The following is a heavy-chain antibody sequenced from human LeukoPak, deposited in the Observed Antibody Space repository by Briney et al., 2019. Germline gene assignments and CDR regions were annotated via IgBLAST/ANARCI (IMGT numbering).Heavy chain of an antibody. J-gene: IGHJ4*02. CDR1: GDSISSNF. Sequence: SETLSLTCTVSGDSISSNFWSWIRQSPGKGLEWIGYIYGSGSTSYNPSLKSRVTISEDTSKNQFSLKLNPVTAADTAVYFCASQPLAGNDYWGQGTLVTVSS. CDR3: ASQPLAGNDY. CDR2: IYGSGST. V-gene: IGHV4-59*01.